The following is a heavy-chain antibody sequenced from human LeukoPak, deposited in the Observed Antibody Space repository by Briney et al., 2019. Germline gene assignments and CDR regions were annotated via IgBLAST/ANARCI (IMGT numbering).Heavy chain of an antibody. V-gene: IGHV1-2*02. Sequence: GASVKVSCKASGYTFTGYYMHWVRQAPGQGLEWMGWINPNSGGTNYAQKFQGRVTMTRDTSISTAYMELTRLRSDDTAVYYCAREPYYYDRSGYYQGGTYFDYWGQGTLVTVSS. J-gene: IGHJ4*02. CDR3: AREPYYYDRSGYYQGGTYFDY. D-gene: IGHD3-22*01. CDR1: GYTFTGYY. CDR2: INPNSGGT.